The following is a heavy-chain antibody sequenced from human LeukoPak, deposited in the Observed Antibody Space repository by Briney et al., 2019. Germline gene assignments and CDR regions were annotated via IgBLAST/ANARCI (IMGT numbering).Heavy chain of an antibody. CDR3: ARMGVTAIQFSL. CDR2: IYYSGST. CDR1: GGSISSSSYY. D-gene: IGHD2-21*02. Sequence: SETLSLTCTVSGGSISSSSYYWGWIRQPPGKGLEWIGSIYYSGSTYYNPSLKSRVTISVDTSKNQFSLKLSSVTAADTAVYYCARMGVTAIQFSLWGQGTLVTVSS. V-gene: IGHV4-39*01. J-gene: IGHJ4*02.